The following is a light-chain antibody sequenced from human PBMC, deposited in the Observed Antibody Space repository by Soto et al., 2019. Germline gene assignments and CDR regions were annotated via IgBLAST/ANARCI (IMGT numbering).Light chain of an antibody. CDR2: RAS. CDR1: QSISSW. J-gene: IGKJ4*01. Sequence: DIQMTQSPSTLSASVGDRVTITCRASQSISSWLAWYQPKPGKAPKPLIYRASSLESGVTSRFSGSGSGTEFTLTISRVQPDDFATYYCQQYNSYSRFTFGGGPEVEI. V-gene: IGKV1-5*03. CDR3: QQYNSYSRFT.